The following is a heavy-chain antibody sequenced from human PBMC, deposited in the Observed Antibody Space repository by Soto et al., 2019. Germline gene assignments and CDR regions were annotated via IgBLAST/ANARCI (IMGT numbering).Heavy chain of an antibody. CDR2: INPSGGST. D-gene: IGHD3-3*01. CDR1: GYTFTSYY. V-gene: IGHV1-46*01. CDR3: ARDTTHDFWSGYYTGFYYYGMDV. J-gene: IGHJ6*02. Sequence: QVQLVQSGAEVKKPGASVKVSCKASGYTFTSYYMHWVRQAPGQGLECMGIINPSGGSTSYAQKFQGRVTMTRDTSTSTVYMELSSLRSEDTAVYYCARDTTHDFWSGYYTGFYYYGMDVWGQGTTVTVSS.